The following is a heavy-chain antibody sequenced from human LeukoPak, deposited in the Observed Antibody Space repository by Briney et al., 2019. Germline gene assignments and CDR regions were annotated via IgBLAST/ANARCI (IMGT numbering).Heavy chain of an antibody. CDR2: ISGSGGST. CDR3: AKDRRYFDWLSPFDS. CDR1: GFTFSSCA. D-gene: IGHD3-9*01. J-gene: IGHJ4*02. V-gene: IGHV3-23*01. Sequence: PGGTLRLSCAASGFTFSSCAKSWVRQAPARGLEWVSAISGSGGSTYYADSVKGRLTISRDKSKNTLYLQMNRLTAEDTAVYYCAKDRRYFDWLSPFDSWGQGTLVTVSS.